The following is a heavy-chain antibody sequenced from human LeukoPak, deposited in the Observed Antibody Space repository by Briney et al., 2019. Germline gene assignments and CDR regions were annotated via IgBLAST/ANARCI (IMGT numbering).Heavy chain of an antibody. V-gene: IGHV1-2*02. D-gene: IGHD5-12*01. J-gene: IGHJ4*02. CDR3: VRAYSCYEAFDY. CDR2: INPNSGGT. CDR1: GYTFTGYY. Sequence: GASVKVSCKASGYTFTGYYIHWVRPAPGQGLEWMGWINPNSGGTNKAHKFQGRVTKTRDRPIPYMALSRLRYDDTAVHYCVRAYSCYEAFDYWGQGTLVSVSS.